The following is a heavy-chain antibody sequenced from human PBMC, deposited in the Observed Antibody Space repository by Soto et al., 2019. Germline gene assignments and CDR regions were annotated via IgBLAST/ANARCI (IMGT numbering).Heavy chain of an antibody. J-gene: IGHJ5*02. CDR2: ISYDGGNK. D-gene: IGHD3-10*01. CDR1: GFTFSSYA. CDR3: ARNGEWFGELFADP. V-gene: IGHV3-30-3*01. Sequence: GGSLRLSCAASGFTFSSYAMHWVRQAPGKGLEWVAVISYDGGNKYYADSVKGRFTISRDNSKNTLYLQMNSLRAEDTAVYYCARNGEWFGELFADPWGQGTLVTVSS.